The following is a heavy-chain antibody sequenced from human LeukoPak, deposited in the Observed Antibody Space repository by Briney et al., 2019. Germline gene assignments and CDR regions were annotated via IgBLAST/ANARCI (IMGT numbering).Heavy chain of an antibody. J-gene: IGHJ4*02. CDR3: ARTSYYYDSSGYYYEFDY. CDR1: GYTFTSYG. V-gene: IGHV1-18*01. CDR2: ISAYNGNT. Sequence: ASVKVSCKASGYTFTSYGISWVRQAPGQGLEWMGWISAYNGNTNYAQKLQGRVTMTTDTSTSTAYMELRSLRSDDTAVYYCARTSYYYDSSGYYYEFDYWGQGTLSPSPQ. D-gene: IGHD3-22*01.